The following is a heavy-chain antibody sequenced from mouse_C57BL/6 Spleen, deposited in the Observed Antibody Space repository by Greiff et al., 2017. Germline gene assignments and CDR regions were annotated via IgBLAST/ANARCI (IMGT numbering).Heavy chain of an antibody. J-gene: IGHJ4*01. CDR1: GFTFSSYA. V-gene: IGHV5-9-1*02. D-gene: IGHD2-4*01. CDR2: ISSGGDYI. Sequence: DVKLVESGEGLVKPGGSLKLSCAASGFTFSSYAMSWVRQTPEKRLEWVAYISSGGDYIYYADTVKGRFTISRDNARNTLYLQMSSLKSEDTAMYYCTREGMIYYDYDGGYAMDYWGQGTSVTVSS. CDR3: TREGMIYYDYDGGYAMDY.